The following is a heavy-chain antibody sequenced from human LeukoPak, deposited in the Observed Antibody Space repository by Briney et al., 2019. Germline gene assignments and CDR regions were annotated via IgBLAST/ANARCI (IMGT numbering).Heavy chain of an antibody. CDR2: TYYRSKWYH. CDR1: EDTVSTNSAA. V-gene: IGHV6-1*01. D-gene: IGHD1-7*01. CDR3: ARSHWNYDNYFDR. Sequence: PSQTLSLTSALSEDTVSTNSAASSWIRQSPSRGLEWLGRTYYRSKWYHDYAVSVKSRITINPDTYKNQFSLQLNSVTPKVKDVYYCARSHWNYDNYFDRWGQGSLVTVSS. J-gene: IGHJ5*02.